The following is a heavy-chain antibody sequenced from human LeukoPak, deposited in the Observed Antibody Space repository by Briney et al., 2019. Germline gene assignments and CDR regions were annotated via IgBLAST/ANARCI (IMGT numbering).Heavy chain of an antibody. Sequence: GGSLRLSCAASGFIFSTYRMNWVRQAPGKGLEWVSSISTSSYYIYYADSLKGRFTISRDNAKNSLYLQMNSLRPEDTALYYCARGPLSSSSGAPFDYWGQGTQVTVSS. J-gene: IGHJ4*02. V-gene: IGHV3-21*01. CDR3: ARGPLSSSSGAPFDY. CDR2: ISTSSYYI. CDR1: GFIFSTYR. D-gene: IGHD6-6*01.